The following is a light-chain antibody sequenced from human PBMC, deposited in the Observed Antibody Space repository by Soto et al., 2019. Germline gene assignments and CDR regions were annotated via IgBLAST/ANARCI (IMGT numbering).Light chain of an antibody. J-gene: IGKJ3*01. CDR2: DAS. Sequence: IVLTQSPATLSLSPGERATLSCRASQSVSTYLAWYQQRPGQAPRLLIYDASHRATGIPPRFSGSGSGIDFALTISSLEPEDFAIYYCQQRSSLFTFGPGTKVEIK. CDR3: QQRSSLFT. V-gene: IGKV3-11*01. CDR1: QSVSTY.